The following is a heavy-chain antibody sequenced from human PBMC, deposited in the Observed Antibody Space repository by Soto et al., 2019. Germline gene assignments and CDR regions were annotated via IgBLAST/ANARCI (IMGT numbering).Heavy chain of an antibody. J-gene: IGHJ4*02. CDR3: ARGGREDAVDY. V-gene: IGHV3-11*06. D-gene: IGHD1-26*01. CDR2: IGSSGVYT. Sequence: GGSLRRSCAASGFTLSDYDMSWVRQAPGKGLEWVSYIGSSGVYTNYADSVKGRFTISTDNDKNSLYLQMSSLRDEDTAVYFCARGGREDAVDYSGQGPPVTFYS. CDR1: GFTLSDYD.